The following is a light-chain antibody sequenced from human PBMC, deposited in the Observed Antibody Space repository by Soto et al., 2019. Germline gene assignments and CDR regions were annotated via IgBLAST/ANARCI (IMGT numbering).Light chain of an antibody. CDR1: SSDVGSYNY. J-gene: IGLJ3*02. Sequence: QSALTQPASVSGSPGQSITISCTGTSSDVGSYNYVSWYQQHPGKAPKLMIYEVSNRPSGVSSRFSGSKSGNTASLTISGLQAEDEADYFCASWDDSLNGPVFGGGTKLTVL. CDR2: EVS. V-gene: IGLV2-14*01. CDR3: ASWDDSLNGPV.